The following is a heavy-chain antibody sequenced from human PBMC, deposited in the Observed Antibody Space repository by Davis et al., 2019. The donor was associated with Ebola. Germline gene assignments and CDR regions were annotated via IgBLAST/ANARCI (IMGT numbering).Heavy chain of an antibody. V-gene: IGHV5-51*01. CDR2: IYTGDSDT. CDR1: GYSFTTYW. CDR3: ARQGGGSGRLTSFDY. Sequence: GESLKISCKDSGYSFTTYWIAWVRQTPAKGLEWMGIIYTGDSDTRYSPSFQGQVTISADKYISTAYLQWSSLKASDTAMYYCARQGGGSGRLTSFDYWGQGTLVTVSS. J-gene: IGHJ4*02. D-gene: IGHD1-26*01.